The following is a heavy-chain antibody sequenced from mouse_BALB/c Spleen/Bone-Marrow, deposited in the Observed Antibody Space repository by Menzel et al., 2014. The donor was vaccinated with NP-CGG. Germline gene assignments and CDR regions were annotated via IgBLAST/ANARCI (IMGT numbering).Heavy chain of an antibody. J-gene: IGHJ2*01. D-gene: IGHD1-1*01. CDR1: GFNINDTY. CDR2: IDPANGNT. V-gene: IGHV14-3*02. CDR3: ANYYYGYYFDY. Sequence: EMQLQQSGAELVKPGASVKLSCTASGFNINDTYMHWVKQRPEQGLEWIGRIDPANGNTKYDPKFQDKATITADTSSNTAYLQLSSLTSEDTTVYYCANYYYGYYFDYWGQGTTLTVSS.